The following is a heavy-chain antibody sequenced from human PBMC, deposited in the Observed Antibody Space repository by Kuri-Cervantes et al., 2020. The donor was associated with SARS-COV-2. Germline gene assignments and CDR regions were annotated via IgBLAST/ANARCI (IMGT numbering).Heavy chain of an antibody. CDR3: AREIFGSFDP. V-gene: IGHV4-39*02. CDR2: IYYSGST. CDR1: GGSISSSSYY. J-gene: IGHJ5*02. Sequence: SETLSLTCTVSGGSISSSSYYWGWIRQPPGKGLEWIGSIYYSGSTYYNPSLKSLVTISVDTSKNQFSLKLSSVTAADTAVYYCAREIFGSFDPWGQGTLVTVSS. D-gene: IGHD2-15*01.